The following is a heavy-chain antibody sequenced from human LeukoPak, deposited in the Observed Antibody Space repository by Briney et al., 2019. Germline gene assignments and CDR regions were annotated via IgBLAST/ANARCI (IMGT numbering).Heavy chain of an antibody. CDR3: ARDGGAKGGDDY. Sequence: GASVKVSCKASGYTFTNYGISWVRQAPGHGLEWVAWISAYNGKINYAQKFQDRVTMNTDASTSTAYMELSRLRSDDTAVYYCARDGGAKGGDDYWGQGTLVTVSS. J-gene: IGHJ4*02. CDR1: GYTFTNYG. CDR2: ISAYNGKI. D-gene: IGHD2-21*02. V-gene: IGHV1-18*01.